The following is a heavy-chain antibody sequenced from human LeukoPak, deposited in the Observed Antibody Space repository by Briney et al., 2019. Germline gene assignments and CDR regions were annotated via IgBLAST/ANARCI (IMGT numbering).Heavy chain of an antibody. D-gene: IGHD1-14*01. V-gene: IGHV1-46*01. CDR1: GYTFTSCY. Sequence: GASVKVSCKASGYTFTSCYTHWVRQAPGQGLEWMGIINPSGGDTSYAQKFQGRLTMTRDTSTNTVYMELTSLRSEDTAVYCCAREVMDNLRFDYWGQGTLVTVSS. J-gene: IGHJ4*02. CDR2: INPSGGDT. CDR3: AREVMDNLRFDY.